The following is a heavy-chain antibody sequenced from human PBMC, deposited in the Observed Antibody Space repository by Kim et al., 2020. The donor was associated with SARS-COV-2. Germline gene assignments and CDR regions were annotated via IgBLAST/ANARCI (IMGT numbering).Heavy chain of an antibody. V-gene: IGHV4-34*01. CDR1: GGSFSGYF. J-gene: IGHJ3*02. Sequence: SETLSLTCAVFGGSFSGYFWTWIRQPPGKGLEWIGDINHVGSTNYNPSLKSRVTISVDTSKKQFSLKLSSVTAADTAVYYCARGGLRVFDILGQGTMVTV. D-gene: IGHD6-25*01. CDR3: ARGGLRVFDI. CDR2: INHVGST.